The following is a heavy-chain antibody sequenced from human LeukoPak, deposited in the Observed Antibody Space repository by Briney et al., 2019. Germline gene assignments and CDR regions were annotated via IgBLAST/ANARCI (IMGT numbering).Heavy chain of an antibody. CDR2: FSPYNDDT. CDR1: GYTFSSSG. D-gene: IGHD5-12*01. Sequence: ASVKVSCKASGYTFSSSGISWVRQAPGQGLEWMGWFSPYNDDTRYEQTLQGRVTMTTDTSTSTVYMELRSLRSDDTAVYYCARSGSGYNPIDFWGQGTRVTVSS. CDR3: ARSGSGYNPIDF. V-gene: IGHV1-18*01. J-gene: IGHJ4*02.